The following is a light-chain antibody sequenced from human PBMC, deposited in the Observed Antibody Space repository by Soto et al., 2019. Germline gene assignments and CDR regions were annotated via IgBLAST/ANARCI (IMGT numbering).Light chain of an antibody. J-gene: IGKJ1*01. CDR1: QSVNSRY. V-gene: IGKV3-20*01. Sequence: EIVLTQSPGTLSLSPGERATLSCRASQSVNSRYLAWYQQKPGKAPRLLIYGTTSRATGIPDKFSGSGSGTDFTLTISSLESEDFALYYCQQYDGSLWTFGQGTKVEIK. CDR2: GTT. CDR3: QQYDGSLWT.